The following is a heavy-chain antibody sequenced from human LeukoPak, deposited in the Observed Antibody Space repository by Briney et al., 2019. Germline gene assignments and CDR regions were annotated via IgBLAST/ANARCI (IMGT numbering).Heavy chain of an antibody. CDR3: ARVGYYDSSGYYSGLFDY. J-gene: IGHJ4*02. Sequence: SETLSLTCPVSGGSISSYYWSWIRQPPGKGLEWIGYIYYSGSTNYNPALKSRVTISVDTSKNQFSLKLSSVTAADTAGYYCARVGYYDSSGYYSGLFDYWGQGTLVTVSS. CDR1: GGSISSYY. V-gene: IGHV4-59*13. CDR2: IYYSGST. D-gene: IGHD3-22*01.